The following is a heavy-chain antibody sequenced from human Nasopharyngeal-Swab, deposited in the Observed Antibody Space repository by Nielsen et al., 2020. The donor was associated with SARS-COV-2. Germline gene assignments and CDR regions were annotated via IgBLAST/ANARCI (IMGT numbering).Heavy chain of an antibody. CDR3: AREKNLFDI. J-gene: IGHJ3*02. V-gene: IGHV3-33*01. Sequence: GESLKISCAASGFTFSSYGMHWVRQAPGKGLEWVAVIWYDGSNKYYADSVKGRFTISRDNSKNTLYLQMNSLRAEDTAVYYCAREKNLFDIWGQGTMVTASS. CDR2: IWYDGSNK. CDR1: GFTFSSYG. D-gene: IGHD1-14*01.